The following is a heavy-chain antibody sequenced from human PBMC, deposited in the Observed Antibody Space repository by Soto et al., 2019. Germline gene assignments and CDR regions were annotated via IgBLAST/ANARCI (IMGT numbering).Heavy chain of an antibody. CDR2: ISGSGGST. CDR1: GFTFSSYA. J-gene: IGHJ6*02. Sequence: EVQLLESGGGLVQPGGSLRLSCAASGFTFSSYAMSWVRQAPGKGLEWVSAISGSGGSTYYADSVKGRFTISRDNSKNPLYQQMNSLRAEDTAVYYCAKLTYYYYGMDVWGQGTTVTVSS. CDR3: AKLTYYYYGMDV. D-gene: IGHD7-27*01. V-gene: IGHV3-23*01.